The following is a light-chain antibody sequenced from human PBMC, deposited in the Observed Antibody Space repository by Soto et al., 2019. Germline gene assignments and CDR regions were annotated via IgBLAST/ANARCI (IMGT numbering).Light chain of an antibody. J-gene: IGKJ1*01. Sequence: ECVLTQSPGTLSLSPGERATLSCMASQTVRNNYLAWYQQKPGQAPRLLIYDASNRATGIPARFSGSGSGTDFTLTISSLEPEDFAVYYCQQRSNWPRTCGQGTKVDIK. CDR3: QQRSNWPRT. CDR2: DAS. V-gene: IGKV3-11*01. CDR1: QTVRNNY.